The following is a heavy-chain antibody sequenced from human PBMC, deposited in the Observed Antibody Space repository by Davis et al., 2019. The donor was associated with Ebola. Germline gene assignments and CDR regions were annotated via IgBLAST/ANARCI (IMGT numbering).Heavy chain of an antibody. CDR2: INPSGGST. D-gene: IGHD2-15*01. Sequence: AASVKVSCKASGYTFTSYYMHWVRQAPGQGLEWMGIINPSGGSTSYAQKFQGRVTMTRDTSTSTVYMELSSLRSEDTAVYYCARERLVVVVAAGLDYYYYGMDVWGKGTTVTVSS. CDR3: ARERLVVVVAAGLDYYYYGMDV. V-gene: IGHV1-46*01. CDR1: GYTFTSYY. J-gene: IGHJ6*04.